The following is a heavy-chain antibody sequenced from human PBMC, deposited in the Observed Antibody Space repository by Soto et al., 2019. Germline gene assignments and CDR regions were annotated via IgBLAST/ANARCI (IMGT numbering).Heavy chain of an antibody. CDR2: IYPGDSDT. V-gene: IGHV5-51*01. J-gene: IGHJ6*02. CDR3: ARLSGVVAAPVVGMDV. D-gene: IGHD2-21*01. Sequence: GESLKISCKGSGYSFTSYWIGWVRQMPGKGLEWMGIIYPGDSDTRYSPSFQGQVTISADKSISTAYLQWSSLKASDTAMYYCARLSGVVAAPVVGMDVWGQGTTVTVSS. CDR1: GYSFTSYW.